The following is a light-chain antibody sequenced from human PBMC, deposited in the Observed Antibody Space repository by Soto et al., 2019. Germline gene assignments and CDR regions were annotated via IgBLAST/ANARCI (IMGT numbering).Light chain of an antibody. J-gene: IGKJ2*01. Sequence: DIVMTQSPDSLAVSLGERATINCKSSQSVLYSSNNKNYLAWYQQRQGQPPKLLIYWASTRESGVPDRFSGSGSGTDFTLTITSLQAEDVAVYYCQQYESTPPTFGQGTKLEMK. CDR1: QSVLYSSNNKNY. CDR2: WAS. CDR3: QQYESTPPT. V-gene: IGKV4-1*01.